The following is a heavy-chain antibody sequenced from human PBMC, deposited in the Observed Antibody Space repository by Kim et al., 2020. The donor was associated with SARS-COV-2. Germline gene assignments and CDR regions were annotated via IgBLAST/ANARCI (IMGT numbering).Heavy chain of an antibody. D-gene: IGHD2-15*01. V-gene: IGHV4-61*02. J-gene: IGHJ5*02. CDR3: ARGSSRAWFDP. CDR2: T. Sequence: TNTHPPLKGRVTISVDTAKNQFSLKLSSVTAADTAVYYCARGSSRAWFDPWGLGTLVTVSS.